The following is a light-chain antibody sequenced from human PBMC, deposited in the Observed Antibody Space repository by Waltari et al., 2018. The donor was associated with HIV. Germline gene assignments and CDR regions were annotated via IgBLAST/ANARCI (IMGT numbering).Light chain of an antibody. V-gene: IGLV2-14*01. Sequence: QSALTQPASVSGSPGQSITISCTGTSSDVGGYNYVFWYQQHPGKAPKLMIYEVTNRPSGVSNRFSGSKSGNTASLTISGLQAEDEADYYCCSYVGSSTWVFGGGTKLTVL. CDR1: SSDVGGYNY. CDR2: EVT. J-gene: IGLJ3*02. CDR3: CSYVGSSTWV.